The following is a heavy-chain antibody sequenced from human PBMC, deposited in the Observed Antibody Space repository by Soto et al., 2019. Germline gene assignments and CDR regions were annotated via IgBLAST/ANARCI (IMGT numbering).Heavy chain of an antibody. CDR1: GGSISSYY. Sequence: NPSETLSLACTVSGGSISSYYWSWIRQPPGKGLEWIGYIYYSGSTNYNPSLKSRVTISVDTSKNQFSLKLSSVTAADTAVYYCARAAAGGGTFDYWGQGTLVTVSS. D-gene: IGHD6-13*01. J-gene: IGHJ4*02. CDR3: ARAAAGGGTFDY. V-gene: IGHV4-59*01. CDR2: IYYSGST.